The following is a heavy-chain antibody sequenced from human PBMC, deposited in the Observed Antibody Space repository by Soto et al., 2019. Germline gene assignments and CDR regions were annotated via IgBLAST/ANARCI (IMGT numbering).Heavy chain of an antibody. CDR1: GYNFSKYG. V-gene: IGHV1-18*01. J-gene: IGHJ6*02. Sequence: QVQLVQSGAEVKKPGASVKVSCKASGYNFSKYGITWVRQAPGHGLEWLGWISGYNGNTHFAQRLQGRVNMTADTSPRTAYMEVTSLRPDDTAIYYCARVATLIPIFHGLDAWGQGTTVTVSS. CDR3: ARVATLIPIFHGLDA. CDR2: ISGYNGNT. D-gene: IGHD3-3*01.